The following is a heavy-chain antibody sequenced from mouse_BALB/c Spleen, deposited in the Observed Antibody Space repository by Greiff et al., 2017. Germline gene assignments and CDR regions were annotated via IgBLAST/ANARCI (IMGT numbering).Heavy chain of an antibody. J-gene: IGHJ1*01. CDR3: ASSSTMINWYFDV. Sequence: EVQLQESGPGLVQPSQSLSLTCSVTGYSITSGYYWNWIRQFPGNKLEWMGYISYDGSNNYNPSLKNRISITRDTSKNQFFLKLNSVTTEDTATYYCASSSTMINWYFDVWGAGTTVTVSS. D-gene: IGHD2-4*01. V-gene: IGHV3-6*02. CDR1: GYSITSGYY. CDR2: ISYDGSN.